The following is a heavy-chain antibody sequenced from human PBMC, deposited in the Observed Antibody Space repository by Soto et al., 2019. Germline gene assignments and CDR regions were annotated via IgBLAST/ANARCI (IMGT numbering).Heavy chain of an antibody. CDR3: AAHTARDGYNMAFDY. J-gene: IGHJ4*02. CDR2: IVVGSGNT. V-gene: IGHV1-58*01. Sequence: ASVKVSCKASGFTFTSSAVRWVRQARGQRLEWIGWIVVGSGNTNYAQKFQERVTITRDMSTSTAYMELSSLRSEDTAVYYCAAHTARDGYNMAFDYWGQGTLVTVSS. D-gene: IGHD5-12*01. CDR1: GFTFTSSA.